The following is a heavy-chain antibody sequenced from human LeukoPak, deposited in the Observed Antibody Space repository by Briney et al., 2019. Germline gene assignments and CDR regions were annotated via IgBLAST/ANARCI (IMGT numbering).Heavy chain of an antibody. D-gene: IGHD3-10*01. CDR1: GFTFSTYA. CDR3: ARGGIKGPHDAFDI. J-gene: IGHJ3*02. CDR2: ISGSGDST. Sequence: GGSLRLSCAASGFTFSTYAMHWVRQAPGEGLQYVSAISGSGDSTWYANSVKGRFTISRDNSKNTLYLQMGSLRDEDMAVYYCARGGIKGPHDAFDIWGQGTMVNVSS. V-gene: IGHV3-64*01.